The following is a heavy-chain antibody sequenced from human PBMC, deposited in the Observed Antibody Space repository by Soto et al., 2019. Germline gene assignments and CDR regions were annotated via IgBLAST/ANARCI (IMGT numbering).Heavy chain of an antibody. D-gene: IGHD1-1*01. CDR2: IYWDDDK. Sequence: QITLQESAPVLVRPTETLMLTCTYSGFSLSTSGVGVGWVRQPPGKALEWLAVIYWDDDKRYMPSLQNRLTITKDTSRNQVVRAMTQMLPMDTGTYYCARRLRQSGNSWDSGAFDIWGHGTVVAVS. CDR3: ARRLRQSGNSWDSGAFDI. J-gene: IGHJ3*02. CDR1: GFSLSTSGVG. V-gene: IGHV2-5*02.